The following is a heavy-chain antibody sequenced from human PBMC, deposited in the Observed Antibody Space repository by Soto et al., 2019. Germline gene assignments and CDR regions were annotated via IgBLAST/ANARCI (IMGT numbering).Heavy chain of an antibody. CDR2: INPSGGST. Sequence: ASVKVSCKASGYTFTSYYIHWVRQAPGQGLEWMGLINPSGGSTSYAQKFQGRVTMTRDTSTSTVYMDLSSLRSEDTAVYYCARTRHGDGHYYHGLDVWGHGTTVTVSS. D-gene: IGHD2-2*01. CDR3: ARTRHGDGHYYHGLDV. CDR1: GYTFTSYY. V-gene: IGHV1-46*01. J-gene: IGHJ6*02.